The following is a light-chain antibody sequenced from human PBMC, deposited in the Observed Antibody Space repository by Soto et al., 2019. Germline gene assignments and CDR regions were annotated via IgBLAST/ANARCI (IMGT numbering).Light chain of an antibody. Sequence: DIQMTQSPSTLSASVGDRVTITCRASQSISGWLAWYQQRPGKAPKVLIYDASKLESGVPSRFSGSGSGTEFPLTISSLQPDDFATYYCQRYDSFSMYTFGQGTKLEIK. CDR3: QRYDSFSMYT. CDR2: DAS. CDR1: QSISGW. J-gene: IGKJ2*01. V-gene: IGKV1-5*01.